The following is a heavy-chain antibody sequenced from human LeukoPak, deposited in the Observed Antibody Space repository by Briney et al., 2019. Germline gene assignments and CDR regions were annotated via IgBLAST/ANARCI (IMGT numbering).Heavy chain of an antibody. Sequence: GSLRLSCAGGFTFSDYSMNWIRQAPGKGLEWVSYISSSSSTVYYTDSVKGRFTISRDNTKNTLYLQMNSLRTEDTAVYYCARDRAAFGVVQVGYWGQGTLVTVSS. V-gene: IGHV3-48*04. CDR1: GFTFSDYS. CDR3: ARDRAAFGVVQVGY. D-gene: IGHD3-3*01. CDR2: ISSSSSTV. J-gene: IGHJ4*02.